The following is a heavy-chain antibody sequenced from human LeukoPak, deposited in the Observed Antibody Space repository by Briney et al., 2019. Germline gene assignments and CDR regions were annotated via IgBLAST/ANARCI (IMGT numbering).Heavy chain of an antibody. V-gene: IGHV1-46*03. CDR2: INPSGGST. CDR3: ARDYGDIVVVPAAVPSYYYYYMDV. Sequence: ASVKVSCKASGCTFTSYYMHWVRQAPGQGLEWMGIINPSGGSTSYAQKFQGRVTMTRDTSTSTVYMELSSLRSEDTAVYYCARDYGDIVVVPAAVPSYYYYYMDVWGKGTTVTVSS. CDR1: GCTFTSYY. J-gene: IGHJ6*03. D-gene: IGHD2-2*01.